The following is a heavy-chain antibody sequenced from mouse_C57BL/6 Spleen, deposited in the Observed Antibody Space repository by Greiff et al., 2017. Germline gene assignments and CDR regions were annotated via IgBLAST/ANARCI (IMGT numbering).Heavy chain of an antibody. D-gene: IGHD1-1*01. V-gene: IGHV1-81*01. CDR2: IYPRSGNT. CDR3: ASEDYYGSSSRDY. Sequence: VQLQQSGAELARPGASVKLSCKASGYTFTSYGISWVKQRTGQGLEWIGEIYPRSGNTYYNEKFKGKATLTADKSSSTAYMELRSLTSEDSAVYFCASEDYYGSSSRDYWGQGTTLTVSS. CDR1: GYTFTSYG. J-gene: IGHJ2*01.